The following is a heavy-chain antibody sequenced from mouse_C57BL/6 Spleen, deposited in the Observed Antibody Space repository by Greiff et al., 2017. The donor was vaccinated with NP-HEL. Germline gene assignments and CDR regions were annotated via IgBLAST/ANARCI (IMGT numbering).Heavy chain of an antibody. CDR3: TGWLPRDWYFDV. D-gene: IGHD2-2*01. CDR2: IRLKSDNYAT. J-gene: IGHJ1*03. CDR1: GFTFSNYW. Sequence: EVQLQQSGGGLVQPGGSMKLSCVASGFTFSNYWMNWVRQSPEKGLEWVAQIRLKSDNYATHYAESVKGRFTISRDDSKSSVDLQMNNLRAEDTGIYYCTGWLPRDWYFDVWGTGTTVTVSS. V-gene: IGHV6-3*01.